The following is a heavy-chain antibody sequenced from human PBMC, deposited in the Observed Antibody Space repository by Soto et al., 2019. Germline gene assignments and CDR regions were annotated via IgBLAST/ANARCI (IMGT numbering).Heavy chain of an antibody. Sequence: PGGSLRLSCAASGFTFSSYSMNWVRQAPGKGLEWVSSISSSSSYIYYADSVKGRFTISRDNAKNSLYLQMNSLRAEDTAVYYCAITMVRGEGSHYYYMAVWGKGTTVTVSS. CDR2: ISSSSSYI. V-gene: IGHV3-21*01. CDR3: AITMVRGEGSHYYYMAV. J-gene: IGHJ6*03. D-gene: IGHD3-10*01. CDR1: GFTFSSYS.